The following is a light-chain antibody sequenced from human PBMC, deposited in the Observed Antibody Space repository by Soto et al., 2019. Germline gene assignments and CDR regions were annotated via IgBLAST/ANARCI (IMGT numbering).Light chain of an antibody. CDR3: ASWDDRLGAVI. CDR1: SSNIGTNS. J-gene: IGLJ2*01. V-gene: IGLV1-47*02. CDR2: SNN. Sequence: QSALTQPPSASGTPGQRVTISCSGSSSNIGTNSVSWYLQLPGSAPKLLMHSNNLRPSGVPERISGSKFGTAASLAISGLRSEDEAVYYCASWDDRLGAVIFGGGTKVTVL.